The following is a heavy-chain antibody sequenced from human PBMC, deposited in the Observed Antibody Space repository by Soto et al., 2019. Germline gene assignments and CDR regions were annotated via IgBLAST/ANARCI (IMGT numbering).Heavy chain of an antibody. V-gene: IGHV4-59*01. D-gene: IGHD6-19*01. CDR3: AREGADSSGFDAFDI. CDR1: GGSISSYY. CDR2: IYYSGST. J-gene: IGHJ3*02. Sequence: SETLSLTCTVSGGSISSYYWSWIRQPPGKGLEWIGYIYYSGSTNYNPSLKSRVTISVDTSKNQFSLKLSSVTAADTAVYYCAREGADSSGFDAFDIWGQGTMVTVSS.